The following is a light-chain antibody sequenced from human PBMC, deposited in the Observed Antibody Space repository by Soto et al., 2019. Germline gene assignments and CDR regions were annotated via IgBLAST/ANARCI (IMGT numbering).Light chain of an antibody. V-gene: IGLV2-14*03. J-gene: IGLJ1*01. Sequence: QSALTQPASVSGSPGQSIAISCTGTSSDIGNYNYVSWYQHHPGKAPQLMIYDVTSRPSGVSNRFSGSKSGNTASLTISGLQAEDEADYYCGLYTSNTTLSFVFGTGTKLTVL. CDR2: DVT. CDR1: SSDIGNYNY. CDR3: GLYTSNTTLSFV.